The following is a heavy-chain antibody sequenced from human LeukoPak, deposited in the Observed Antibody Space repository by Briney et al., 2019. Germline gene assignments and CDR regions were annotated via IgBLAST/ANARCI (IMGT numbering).Heavy chain of an antibody. Sequence: TLSLTCAVSGGSISSGGYSWSWIRQPPGKGLEWIGYIYHSGSTYYNPSLKSRLTISVDKSKNQFSLKLSSVTAADTAMYYCATFSTVVASPYDAFDIWGQGTMVTVSS. CDR2: IYHSGST. CDR1: GGSISSGGYS. J-gene: IGHJ3*02. D-gene: IGHD2/OR15-2a*01. CDR3: ATFSTVVASPYDAFDI. V-gene: IGHV4-30-2*01.